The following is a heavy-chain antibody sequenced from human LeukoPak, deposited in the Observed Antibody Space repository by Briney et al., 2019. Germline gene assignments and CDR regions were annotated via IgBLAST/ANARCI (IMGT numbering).Heavy chain of an antibody. J-gene: IGHJ3*02. Sequence: SKTLSLTCTVSGGSISSYYWSWIRQPPGKGLEWIGYIYYSGSTNYNPSLKSRVTISVDTSKNQFSLKLSSVTAADTAVYYCARNFLDFDAFDIWGQGTMVAVSS. CDR1: GGSISSYY. CDR2: IYYSGST. D-gene: IGHD3/OR15-3a*01. CDR3: ARNFLDFDAFDI. V-gene: IGHV4-59*01.